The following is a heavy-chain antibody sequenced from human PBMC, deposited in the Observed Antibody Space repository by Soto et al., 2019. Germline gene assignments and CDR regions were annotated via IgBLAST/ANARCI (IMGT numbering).Heavy chain of an antibody. CDR3: AREGHSRGYGAYLQH. D-gene: IGHD6-25*01. J-gene: IGHJ1*01. Sequence: QVQLVESGGGVVQPGRSLRLSCAASEFIFSSYGMHWVRQAPGKGLEGVAVISSDGSVKYYADSVKGRFTISRDNSKNPLYLQMNSLRSEETAVYHCAREGHSRGYGAYLQHWGQGTLVTVSS. V-gene: IGHV3-30*03. CDR2: ISSDGSVK. CDR1: EFIFSSYG.